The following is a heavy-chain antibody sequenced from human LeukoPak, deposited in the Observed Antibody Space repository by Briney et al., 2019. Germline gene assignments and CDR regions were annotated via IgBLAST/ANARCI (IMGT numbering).Heavy chain of an antibody. D-gene: IGHD1-26*01. V-gene: IGHV3-7*03. CDR2: IKQDGSEE. Sequence: PGGSLRLSCAASGFIFNNYWMSWVRQAPGKGPEWVANIKQDGSEEYYVDSVKGRFIISRDNAKRSLYLEMTSLGTADTAVYYCARDKEEGATKFDYWGQGTLVTVSS. CDR1: GFIFNNYW. J-gene: IGHJ4*02. CDR3: ARDKEEGATKFDY.